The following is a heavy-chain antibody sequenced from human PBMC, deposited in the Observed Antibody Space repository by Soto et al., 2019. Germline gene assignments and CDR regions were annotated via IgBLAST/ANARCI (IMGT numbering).Heavy chain of an antibody. CDR1: GYSFTSYW. J-gene: IGHJ5*02. Sequence: PGESLKISCTGVGYSFTSYWIGWVRQMPGKGLAWMGIIYPGDSDTRYSPSFQGQVTISADKSITTAYLQWSSLKASDTAMYYCARGYCTTTICDPWFDPWGQGTLVTVS. D-gene: IGHD2-2*01. V-gene: IGHV5-51*01. CDR3: ARGYCTTTICDPWFDP. CDR2: IYPGDSDT.